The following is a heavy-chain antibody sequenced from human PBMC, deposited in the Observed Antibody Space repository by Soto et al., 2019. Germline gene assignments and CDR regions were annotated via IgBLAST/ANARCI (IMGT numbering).Heavy chain of an antibody. V-gene: IGHV1-24*01. CDR2: FDPEDGET. CDR1: GYTLTELS. CDR3: ATAGYYDSSGYYFFDP. Sequence: ASVKVSCKVSGYTLTELSMHWVRQAPGKGLEWMGGFDPEDGETIYAQKFQGRVTMTEDTSTDTAYMELSSLRSEDTAVYYCATAGYYDSSGYYFFDPWGQGTLVTVSS. J-gene: IGHJ5*02. D-gene: IGHD3-22*01.